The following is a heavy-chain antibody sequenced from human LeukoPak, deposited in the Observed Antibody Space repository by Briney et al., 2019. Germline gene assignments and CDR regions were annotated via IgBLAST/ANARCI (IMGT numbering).Heavy chain of an antibody. CDR1: GFTFSSYW. V-gene: IGHV3-7*01. CDR2: IKQDGSEK. Sequence: PGGSLRLSCAASGFTFSSYWMTWIRQAPGKGLEWVANIKQDGSEKYYVDSVKGRFTISRDNAKNSLYLQMNSLRAEDTAVYYCARDTGGVYSCYDCWGQGTLVTVSS. CDR3: ARDTGGVYSCYDC. D-gene: IGHD2-2*01. J-gene: IGHJ4*02.